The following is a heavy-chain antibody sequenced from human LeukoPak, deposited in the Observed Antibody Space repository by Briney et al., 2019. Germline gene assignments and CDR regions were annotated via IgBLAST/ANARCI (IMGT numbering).Heavy chain of an antibody. CDR2: IYYSGST. V-gene: IGHV4-39*01. D-gene: IGHD6-13*01. CDR3: ARHLPAPDSNNYFDY. J-gene: IGHJ4*02. Sequence: PSETLSLTCTVSGGSISSSSYYWGWIRQPPGKGLEWIGSIYYSGSTYYNPSLKSRVTISVDTSKNQFSLKLRSVTAADTAVYYCARHLPAPDSNNYFDYWGQGTLVTVSS. CDR1: GGSISSSSYY.